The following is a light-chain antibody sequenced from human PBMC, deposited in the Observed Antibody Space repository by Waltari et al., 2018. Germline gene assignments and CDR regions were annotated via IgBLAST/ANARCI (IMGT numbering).Light chain of an antibody. CDR3: HQYNSYSQS. J-gene: IGKJ2*03. CDR1: HTINTW. V-gene: IGKV1-5*01. CDR2: EAS. Sequence: QMTQSPSTLSASIGDRVAITCRDSHTINTWLAWYQQKPGKAPRVLIYEASTLASGVPSRFSGSGSGTEFTLTISSLQPDDFATYYCHQYNSYSQSFGQGTKLEIK.